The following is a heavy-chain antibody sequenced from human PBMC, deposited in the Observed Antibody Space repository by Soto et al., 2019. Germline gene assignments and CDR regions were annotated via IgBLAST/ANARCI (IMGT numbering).Heavy chain of an antibody. CDR3: ARAEFLAAAGNDAFDI. D-gene: IGHD6-13*01. J-gene: IGHJ3*02. CDR2: ISSSSSTI. V-gene: IGHV3-48*04. Sequence: GGSLRLSCAASGFTFSSYSMNWVRQAPGKGLEWVSYISSSSSTIYYADSVKGRFTISRDNAKNSLYLQMNSLRAEDTAVYYCARAEFLAAAGNDAFDIWGQGTMVTVSS. CDR1: GFTFSSYS.